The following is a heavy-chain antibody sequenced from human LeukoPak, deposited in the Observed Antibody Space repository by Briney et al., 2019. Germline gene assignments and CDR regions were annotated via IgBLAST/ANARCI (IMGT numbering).Heavy chain of an antibody. CDR3: AREFDDYVWGSYRYTGVDY. V-gene: IGHV3-23*01. Sequence: PGGSLRLSCAASGFTFSSYAMSWVRQAPGKGLEWVSAISGSGGGSTYYADSVKGRFTISRDNSKNTLYLQMNSLRAEDTAVYYCAREFDDYVWGSYRYTGVDYWGQGTLVTVSS. CDR2: ISGSGGGST. D-gene: IGHD3-16*02. CDR1: GFTFSSYA. J-gene: IGHJ4*02.